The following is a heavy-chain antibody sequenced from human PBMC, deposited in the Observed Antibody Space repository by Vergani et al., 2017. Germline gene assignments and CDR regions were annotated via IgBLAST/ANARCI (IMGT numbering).Heavy chain of an antibody. V-gene: IGHV1-18*01. J-gene: IGHJ6*02. CDR3: AREGLGDYYGSGRYFFAMKNYYYYYGMDV. D-gene: IGHD3-10*01. CDR1: GYTFTSYG. CDR2: ISAYNGNT. Sequence: QVQLVQSGAEVKKPGASVKVSCKASGYTFTSYGISWVRQAPGQGLEWMGWISAYNGNTNYAQKLQGRVTMTTDTSTSTSYMELRSLRSDDTAVYYCAREGLGDYYGSGRYFFAMKNYYYYYGMDVWGQGTTVTVSS.